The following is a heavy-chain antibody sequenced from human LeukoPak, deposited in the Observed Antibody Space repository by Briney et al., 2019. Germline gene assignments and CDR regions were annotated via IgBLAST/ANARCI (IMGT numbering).Heavy chain of an antibody. CDR1: GFTFSSYA. CDR2: ISGSGGTT. J-gene: IGHJ6*02. D-gene: IGHD6-19*01. Sequence: GGSLRLSCAASGFTFSSYAMSWVRQAPGKGLEWVSGISGSGGTTHYADSVKGRFTISRDNSKNTLYLQMNSLRAEDTAVYYCAKDHRSSVYYYYGMDVWGQGTTVTVSS. V-gene: IGHV3-23*01. CDR3: AKDHRSSVYYYYGMDV.